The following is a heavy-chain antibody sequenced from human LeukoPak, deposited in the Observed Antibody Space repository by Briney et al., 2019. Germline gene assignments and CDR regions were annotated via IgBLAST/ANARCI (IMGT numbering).Heavy chain of an antibody. V-gene: IGHV1-8*01. Sequence: ASVKVSCKASGYTFTSYDINWVRQATGQGLEWMGWMNPNSGNTGYAQEFQGRVTMTRNTSISTAYMELSSLRSEDTAVYYCARGQVVRGSSPDYWGQGTLVTVSS. CDR3: ARGQVVRGSSPDY. CDR1: GYTFTSYD. CDR2: MNPNSGNT. J-gene: IGHJ4*02. D-gene: IGHD3-10*01.